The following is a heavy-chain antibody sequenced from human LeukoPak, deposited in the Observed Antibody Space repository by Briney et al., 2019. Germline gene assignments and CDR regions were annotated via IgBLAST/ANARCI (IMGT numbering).Heavy chain of an antibody. D-gene: IGHD3-3*01. CDR2: IVVGSGNT. V-gene: IGHV1-58*02. Sequence: SVKVSCKASGFTFTSSAMQWVRQARGQRLEWIGWIVVGSGNTNYAQKFQERVTITRDMSTSTAYMELSSLRSEDTAVYYCAAGTTDWRRFLEWPTDTIHTDCFYYGMDVWGQGTTVTVSS. CDR1: GFTFTSSA. CDR3: AAGTTDWRRFLEWPTDTIHTDCFYYGMDV. J-gene: IGHJ6*02.